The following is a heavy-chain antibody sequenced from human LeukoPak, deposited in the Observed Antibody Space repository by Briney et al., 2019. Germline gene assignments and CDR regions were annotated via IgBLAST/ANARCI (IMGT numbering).Heavy chain of an antibody. D-gene: IGHD1-7*01. CDR2: INPNSGGT. CDR3: ARIGTTAYAFDI. V-gene: IGHV1-2*02. CDR1: GYTFTGYY. Sequence: ASVKVSCKASGYTFTGYYMHWVRQAPGQGLEWMGWINPNSGGTNYAQKFQGRVTMTRDTSISTAYMELSRRRSDDTAVYYCARIGTTAYAFDIWGQGTMVTVSS. J-gene: IGHJ3*02.